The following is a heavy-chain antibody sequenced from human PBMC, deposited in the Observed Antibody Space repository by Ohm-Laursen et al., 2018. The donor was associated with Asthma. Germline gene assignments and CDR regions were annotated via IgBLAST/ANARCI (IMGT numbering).Heavy chain of an antibody. V-gene: IGHV3-7*05. CDR2: IYPDGGEK. CDR1: GFTLSNHW. Sequence: SLRLSCAASGFTLSNHWMTWVRQAPGKGLEWVANIYPDGGEKYYVDSVDGRFTISRDNAKNSLYLQMNSLRAEDTAVYYCATNLPYEAENYWGQGTLVTVSS. CDR3: ATNLPYEAENY. J-gene: IGHJ4*02. D-gene: IGHD3-16*01.